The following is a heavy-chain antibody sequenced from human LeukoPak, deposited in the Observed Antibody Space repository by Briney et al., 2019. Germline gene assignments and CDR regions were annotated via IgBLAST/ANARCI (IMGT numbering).Heavy chain of an antibody. CDR3: ARGHGPGGSRWPNLDH. V-gene: IGHV1-8*01. CDR2: MDPNSGNT. J-gene: IGHJ4*02. CDR1: AYTFTSYD. Sequence: ASVNVSCKASAYTFTSYDINWVRQATGQGLDWMGCMDPNSGNTAYAQKFQGRVTMTRDTSISTAYMELSSLRSEDTAVYYCARGHGPGGSRWPNLDHWGQGTLVTVSS. D-gene: IGHD6-13*01.